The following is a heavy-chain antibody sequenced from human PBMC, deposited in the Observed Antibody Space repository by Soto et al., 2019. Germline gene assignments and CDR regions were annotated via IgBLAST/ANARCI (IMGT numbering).Heavy chain of an antibody. Sequence: GGSLRLSCAASGFTFSSYWMSWVRQAPGKGLEWVANIKQDGSEKYYVDSVKGRFTISRDNAKNSLYLQMNSLRAEDTAVYYCARGGRSDFWSGYFGYFDYWGQGTLVTVSS. CDR3: ARGGRSDFWSGYFGYFDY. D-gene: IGHD3-3*01. V-gene: IGHV3-7*01. CDR2: IKQDGSEK. J-gene: IGHJ4*02. CDR1: GFTFSSYW.